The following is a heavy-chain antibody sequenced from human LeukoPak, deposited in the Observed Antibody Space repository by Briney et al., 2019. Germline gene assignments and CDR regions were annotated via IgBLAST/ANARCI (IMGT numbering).Heavy chain of an antibody. Sequence: GGSLRLSCAASGFTFSSYEMNWVRQAPGKGLEWVSYISNSGGTINYADSVKGRLTISRDNAKNSLYLQMNSLRAEDTAVYYCARDKRGYWGQGTLVTVSS. CDR1: GFTFSSYE. D-gene: IGHD5-24*01. V-gene: IGHV3-48*03. CDR2: ISNSGGTI. J-gene: IGHJ4*02. CDR3: ARDKRGY.